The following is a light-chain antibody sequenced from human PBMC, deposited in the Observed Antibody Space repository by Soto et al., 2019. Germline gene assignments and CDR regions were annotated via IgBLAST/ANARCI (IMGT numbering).Light chain of an antibody. CDR1: SSDVGSYNY. Sequence: QSALTQPRAVSGSPGQSVTISCTGTSSDVGSYNYVSWYQQHPGKAPKLIIYDVTKRPSGVPDRFSGSKSGNTASLTISGLQAEDGADYYCCSYAGSVVFGGGTKLTVL. V-gene: IGLV2-11*01. CDR3: CSYAGSVV. J-gene: IGLJ2*01. CDR2: DVT.